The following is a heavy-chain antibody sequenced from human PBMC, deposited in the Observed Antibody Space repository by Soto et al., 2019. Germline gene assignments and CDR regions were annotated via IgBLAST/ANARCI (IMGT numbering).Heavy chain of an antibody. J-gene: IGHJ4*02. CDR2: IYYSGST. CDR1: GGSISSGSYN. Sequence: SETLSLTCTVSGGSISSGSYNWGWLRQPPGKGLEWIGSIYYSGSTYYNPSLKSRVTISVDTSKNQFSLKLTSVTAADTAVYYCARDKITGLFDYWGQGTLVTVSS. D-gene: IGHD2-8*02. CDR3: ARDKITGLFDY. V-gene: IGHV4-39*07.